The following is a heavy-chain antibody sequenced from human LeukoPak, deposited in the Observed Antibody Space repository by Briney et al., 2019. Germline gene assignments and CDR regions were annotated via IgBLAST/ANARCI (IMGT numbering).Heavy chain of an antibody. Sequence: GGSLRLSCAASGFTFSSYSMNWLRQAPGKGLEWVSSISSSSSYIYYADSVKGRFTISRDNAKNSLYLQMNSLRAEDTAVYYCARGRFGDAFDIWGQGTMVTVSS. V-gene: IGHV3-21*01. D-gene: IGHD3-10*01. CDR1: GFTFSSYS. J-gene: IGHJ3*02. CDR3: ARGRFGDAFDI. CDR2: ISSSSSYI.